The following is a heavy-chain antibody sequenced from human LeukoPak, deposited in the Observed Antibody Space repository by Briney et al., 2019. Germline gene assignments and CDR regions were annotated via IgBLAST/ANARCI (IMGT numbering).Heavy chain of an antibody. Sequence: SETLSLTCTVSTDSISSYYWSWIRQPPGKGLEWIGHIYYSGSTNYNPSLKSRVTISLDTSKNQFSLKLSSVTAADTAVYFCARGPYSYDSSGAFDIWGQGTMVTVSS. J-gene: IGHJ3*02. CDR2: IYYSGST. V-gene: IGHV4-59*08. D-gene: IGHD3-22*01. CDR3: ARGPYSYDSSGAFDI. CDR1: TDSISSYY.